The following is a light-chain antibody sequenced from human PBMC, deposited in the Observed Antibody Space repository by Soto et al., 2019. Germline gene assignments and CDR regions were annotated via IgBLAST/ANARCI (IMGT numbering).Light chain of an antibody. CDR1: SSDVGSYNR. CDR3: SSYTSSSTLV. V-gene: IGLV2-18*02. Sequence: QSALTQPPSVSGSHGQSVTISCTGTSSDVGSYNRVSWYQQPQGTAPKLMIYEVSNRPSGVPDRFTGSKSGNTASLTISGLQAEDEADYYCSSYTSSSTLVFGGGTKLTVL. CDR2: EVS. J-gene: IGLJ2*01.